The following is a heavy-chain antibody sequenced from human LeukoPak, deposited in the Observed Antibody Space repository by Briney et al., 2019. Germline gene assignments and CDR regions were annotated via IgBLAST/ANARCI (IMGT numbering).Heavy chain of an antibody. D-gene: IGHD6-13*01. J-gene: IGHJ4*02. CDR1: GGSISSGGYY. Sequence: PSETLSLTCTVSGGSISSGGYYWSWIRQHPGKGLEWIGYTYCSGSTYYNPSLKSRVTISVDTSKNQFSLKLSSVTAADTAVYYCARAGYSSRTFDYWGQGTLVTVSS. CDR3: ARAGYSSRTFDY. CDR2: TYCSGST. V-gene: IGHV4-31*03.